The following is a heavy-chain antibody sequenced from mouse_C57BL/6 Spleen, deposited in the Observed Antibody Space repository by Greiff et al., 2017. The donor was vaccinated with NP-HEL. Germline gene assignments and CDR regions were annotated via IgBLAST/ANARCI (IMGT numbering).Heavy chain of an antibody. Sequence: EVQLQQSGPELVKPGASVKMSCKASGYTFTDYNMHWVKQSHGKSLEWIGYINPNNGGTSYNQKFKGKATLTVNKSSSTAYMELRSLTSEDSAVYDCARDGYFFYWYCDVWGTGTTVTVSS. CDR3: ARDGYFFYWYCDV. CDR2: INPNNGGT. CDR1: GYTFTDYN. V-gene: IGHV1-22*01. D-gene: IGHD2-3*01. J-gene: IGHJ1*03.